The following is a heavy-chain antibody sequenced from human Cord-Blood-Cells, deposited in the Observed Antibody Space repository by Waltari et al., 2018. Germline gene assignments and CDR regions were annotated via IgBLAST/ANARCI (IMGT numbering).Heavy chain of an antibody. CDR1: GFTFSSYA. Sequence: QVQLVESGGGVVQPGRSLRLSCAASGFTFSSYAMHWLRQAPGKGLEWVAVISYDGSNKYYADSVKGRFTISRDNSKNTLYLQMNSLRAEDTAVYYCARDQITLDAFDIWGQGTMVTVSS. CDR2: ISYDGSNK. V-gene: IGHV3-30-3*01. CDR3: ARDQITLDAFDI. J-gene: IGHJ3*02.